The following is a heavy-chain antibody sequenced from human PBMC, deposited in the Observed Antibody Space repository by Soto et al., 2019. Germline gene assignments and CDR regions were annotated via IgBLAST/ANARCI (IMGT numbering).Heavy chain of an antibody. V-gene: IGHV3-30-3*01. CDR2: ILYDGSNK. CDR1: GFTFSSYD. D-gene: IGHD3-9*01. Sequence: QVQLVESGGGVVQPGRSLRLSCAASGFTFSSYDMHWVRQAPGKGLEWVTVILYDGSNKYYADSVKGRFTISRDNSKNTLYLQMNSLRAEDTAVYYCARGSETGYYFDFDYWGQGTLVTVSS. J-gene: IGHJ4*02. CDR3: ARGSETGYYFDFDY.